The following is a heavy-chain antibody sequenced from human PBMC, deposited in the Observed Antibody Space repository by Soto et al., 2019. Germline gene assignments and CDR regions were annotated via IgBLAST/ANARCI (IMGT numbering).Heavy chain of an antibody. J-gene: IGHJ6*02. V-gene: IGHV1-69*13. CDR1: GGTFSSYA. CDR2: IIPISGTA. Sequence: SVKVSCKASGGTFSSYAISWVRQAPGQGLEWMGGIIPISGTANYAQKYQGRDTITADESTSTAYLELSSLRSEDTAVYYCARSQGSSTSLEIYYYYYYGMDVWGQGTTVTVSS. CDR3: ARSQGSSTSLEIYYYYYYGMDV. D-gene: IGHD2-2*01.